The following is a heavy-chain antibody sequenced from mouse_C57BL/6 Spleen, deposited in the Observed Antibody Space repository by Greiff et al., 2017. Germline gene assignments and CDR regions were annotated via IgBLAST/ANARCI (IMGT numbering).Heavy chain of an antibody. CDR2: IYYSGTI. D-gene: IGHD2-4*01. J-gene: IGHJ4*01. V-gene: IGHV3-5*01. CDR1: GISITPGNYR. CDR3: ARADYYYAMDY. Sequence: DVKLQESGPGLVKPSQTVFLTCTVTGISITPGNYRWSWIRQFPGNKLEWIGYIYYSGTITYNPSLTSRTTITRDTPKNQFFLEMNSLTAEDTATYYCARADYYYAMDYWGQGTSVTVSS.